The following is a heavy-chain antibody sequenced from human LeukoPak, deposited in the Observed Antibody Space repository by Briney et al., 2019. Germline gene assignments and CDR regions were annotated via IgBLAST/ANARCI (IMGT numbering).Heavy chain of an antibody. CDR2: IYSDGTT. Sequence: QTGGSLRLSCAASGFTVSSNYMSWVRQAPGKGLKWISVIYSDGTTYYADSVKGRFTISRDNSKNTLSLQMNSLRAEDTAVYYCARDRYSSPDYYGMDVWGQGTTVTVSS. V-gene: IGHV3-66*01. CDR3: ARDRYSSPDYYGMDV. CDR1: GFTVSSNY. D-gene: IGHD6-13*01. J-gene: IGHJ6*02.